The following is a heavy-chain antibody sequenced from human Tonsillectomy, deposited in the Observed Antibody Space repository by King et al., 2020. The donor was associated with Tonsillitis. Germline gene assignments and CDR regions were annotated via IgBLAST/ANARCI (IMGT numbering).Heavy chain of an antibody. V-gene: IGHV3-30*10. J-gene: IGHJ6*03. CDR2: ISYEGSNK. CDR1: GFIFNNYA. D-gene: IGHD3-3*01. Sequence: VQLVESGGGVVQPGRSLRLSCAASGFIFNNYALHWVRQAPGQGLEWVAVISYEGSNKYYTDSVKGRFTISRDSSKNTLSLQMNSLRAEDTAVYYCARGPPELRFLDMDVWGTGTTVTVSS. CDR3: ARGPPELRFLDMDV.